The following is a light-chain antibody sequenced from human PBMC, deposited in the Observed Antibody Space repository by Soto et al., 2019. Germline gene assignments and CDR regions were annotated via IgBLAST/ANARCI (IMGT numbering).Light chain of an antibody. CDR1: SSDVGGYDS. CDR2: GVT. CDR3: SSFTSSITYV. V-gene: IGLV2-14*01. Sequence: QSALTQPASVSGSPGQSITISCTGTSSDVGGYDSVCWYQQHPGKAPKVMIYGVTNRPSGVSDRFSGSKSGNTASLTISGLQAEGEADYYCSSFTSSITYVFGTGTKVTVL. J-gene: IGLJ1*01.